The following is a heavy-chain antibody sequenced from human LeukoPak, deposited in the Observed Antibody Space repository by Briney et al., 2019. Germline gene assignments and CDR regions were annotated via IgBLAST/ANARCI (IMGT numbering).Heavy chain of an antibody. J-gene: IGHJ6*03. CDR1: GFTFTTYG. D-gene: IGHD2-2*01. V-gene: IGHV3-30*02. Sequence: GGSLRLSCAASGFTFTTYGMHWVRQAPGKGLEWVAFIQNDEIDKFYADSVKGRFTISRDNSKNTLYLQMNSLRAEDTAIYYCAKTYCGSTGCYGLYYMDVWGKGTTVTVSS. CDR3: AKTYCGSTGCYGLYYMDV. CDR2: IQNDEIDK.